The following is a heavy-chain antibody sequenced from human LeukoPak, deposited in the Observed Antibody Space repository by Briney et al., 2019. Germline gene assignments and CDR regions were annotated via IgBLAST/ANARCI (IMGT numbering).Heavy chain of an antibody. CDR3: ARSSCDLGGCYWHFDL. CDR2: ISVSGSII. CDR1: GFTFSDYY. D-gene: IGHD4-23*01. V-gene: IGHV3-11*01. J-gene: IGHJ2*01. Sequence: PGGSLRLSCAASGFTFSDYYMNWIRQAPGKGLESVSYISVSGSIIYYADSVKGRFTISRDNAKNSLYLQMNSLRAEDTAVYYCARSSCDLGGCYWHFDLWGRGTLVTVSS.